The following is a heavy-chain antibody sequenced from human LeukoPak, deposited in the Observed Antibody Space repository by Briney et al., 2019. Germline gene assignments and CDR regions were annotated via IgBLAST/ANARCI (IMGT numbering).Heavy chain of an antibody. D-gene: IGHD1-26*01. Sequence: GESLKISCKGSGYSFTSYWIGWVRQMPGKGLEWMGIIYPGDSDTRYSPSFQGQVTISADKSSSTAYLQWSSLTASDTAIYYCATSYSGTDFDYWGQGTLVTVSS. J-gene: IGHJ4*02. CDR2: IYPGDSDT. V-gene: IGHV5-51*01. CDR1: GYSFTSYW. CDR3: ATSYSGTDFDY.